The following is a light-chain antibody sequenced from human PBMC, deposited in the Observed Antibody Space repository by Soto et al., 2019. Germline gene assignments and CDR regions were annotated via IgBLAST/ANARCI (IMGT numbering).Light chain of an antibody. CDR1: QSVSSN. CDR3: QQYNVWPLT. V-gene: IGKV3-15*01. Sequence: EIVMTQSPATLSVSPGERATLSCRASQSVSSNFAWYQQKPGQTPKRLIYVASSRATVSRARFSGSGSATAFTLTTGSRQSDGFAGYYCQQYNVWPLTFGGGTKVEFK. CDR2: VAS. J-gene: IGKJ4*01.